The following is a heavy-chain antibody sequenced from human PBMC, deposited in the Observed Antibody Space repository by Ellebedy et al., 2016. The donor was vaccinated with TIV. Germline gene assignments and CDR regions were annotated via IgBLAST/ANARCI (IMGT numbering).Heavy chain of an antibody. Sequence: PGGSLRLSCAASGFTFSSYAMSWVRQAPGKGLEWVSAISGSGDSTYYGDAVKGRFTISRDNSRNTLYLQMNSLRAEDTAVYSCAKDRFRADCSGGSCYPLSPWGQGTLVTVSS. V-gene: IGHV3-23*01. CDR3: AKDRFRADCSGGSCYPLSP. CDR2: ISGSGDST. D-gene: IGHD2-15*01. CDR1: GFTFSSYA. J-gene: IGHJ5*02.